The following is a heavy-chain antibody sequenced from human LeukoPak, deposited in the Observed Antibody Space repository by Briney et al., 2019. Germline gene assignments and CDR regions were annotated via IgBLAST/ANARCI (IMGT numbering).Heavy chain of an antibody. CDR1: GFTFSSYW. Sequence: SGGSLRLSCVASGFTFSSYWMSWVHQAPGKGLEWVANIKQDGSEKYYVDSVKGRFTISRDNAKNSLYLQMNSLRAEDTAVYYCAKVGYYYDSSGYWDYWGQGTLVTVSS. CDR3: AKVGYYYDSSGYWDY. V-gene: IGHV3-7*01. CDR2: IKQDGSEK. D-gene: IGHD3-22*01. J-gene: IGHJ4*02.